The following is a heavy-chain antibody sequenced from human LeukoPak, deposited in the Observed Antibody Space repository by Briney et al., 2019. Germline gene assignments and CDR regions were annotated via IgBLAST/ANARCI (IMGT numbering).Heavy chain of an antibody. CDR3: AREIVVVPAAFFRVHYYYMDV. D-gene: IGHD2-2*01. CDR1: GVSISSYY. CDR2: IHTSGST. J-gene: IGHJ6*03. Sequence: SETLSLTCTVSGVSISSYYWSWIRQPAGKGLEWIGRIHTSGSTNYNPSLKSRVTMSVDTSKNQFSLKLSSVTAADTAVYYCAREIVVVPAAFFRVHYYYMDVWGKGTTVTISS. V-gene: IGHV4-4*07.